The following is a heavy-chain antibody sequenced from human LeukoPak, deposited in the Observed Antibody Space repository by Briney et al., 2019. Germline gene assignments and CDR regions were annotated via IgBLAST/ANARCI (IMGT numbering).Heavy chain of an antibody. CDR3: ARAMGPTNWFDP. J-gene: IGHJ5*02. CDR2: IIPIFGTA. CDR1: GGTFSSYA. V-gene: IGHV1-69*13. Sequence: LVKVSCKASGGTFSSYAISWVRQAPGQGLEWMGGIIPIFGTANYAQKFQGRVTITADESTSTAYMELSSLRSEDTAAYYCARAMGPTNWFDPWGQGTLVTVSS. D-gene: IGHD1-26*01.